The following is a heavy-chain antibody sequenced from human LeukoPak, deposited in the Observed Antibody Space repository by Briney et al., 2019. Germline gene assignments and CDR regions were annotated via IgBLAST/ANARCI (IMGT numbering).Heavy chain of an antibody. Sequence: ASVTVSCKASAYTFTSYDINWVRQATGQGLEWMGWMNPNSGNTGYAQKFQGRVTMTRNTSITTAYMELSSLTSEDTAVYYCARGAPGSYCSGGSCPYFDYWGQGTLVSVSS. CDR1: AYTFTSYD. J-gene: IGHJ4*02. D-gene: IGHD2-15*01. V-gene: IGHV1-8*01. CDR3: ARGAPGSYCSGGSCPYFDY. CDR2: MNPNSGNT.